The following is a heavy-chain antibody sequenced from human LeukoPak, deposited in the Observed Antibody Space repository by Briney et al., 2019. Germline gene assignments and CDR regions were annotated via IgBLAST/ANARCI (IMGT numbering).Heavy chain of an antibody. CDR3: ARFRTDDSSGYYGGYFDS. J-gene: IGHJ4*02. D-gene: IGHD3-22*01. CDR2: IYHSGST. V-gene: IGHV4-4*02. Sequence: PSETLSLTCAVSGGSISSSNWWSWVRQPPGKGLEWIGNIYHSGSTYYNPSLKSRVTLSVDTSKTQFSLKLSSVTAADTAVFYCARFRTDDSSGYYGGYFDSWGQGALVTVSS. CDR1: GGSISSSNW.